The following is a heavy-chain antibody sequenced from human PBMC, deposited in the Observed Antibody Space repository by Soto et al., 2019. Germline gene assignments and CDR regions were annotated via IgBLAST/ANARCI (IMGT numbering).Heavy chain of an antibody. J-gene: IGHJ5*02. Sequence: LSLTCTVSGGSIFSDDWTWIRQPPGKGLEWIGYISRGGSSRYAPSLKGRVTFSTDTSKNQVSLKLTYVTVADTAVYYCARGYWFDPWGPGTLVTV. CDR2: ISRGGSS. V-gene: IGHV4-59*01. CDR1: GGSIFSDD. CDR3: ARGYWFDP.